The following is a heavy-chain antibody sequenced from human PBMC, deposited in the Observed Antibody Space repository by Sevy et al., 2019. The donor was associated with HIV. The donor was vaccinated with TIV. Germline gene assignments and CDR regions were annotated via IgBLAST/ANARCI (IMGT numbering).Heavy chain of an antibody. D-gene: IGHD3-22*01. CDR2: IYYSGST. CDR3: ARVYYDSSGYYSPYYYYYMDV. CDR1: GGSISSYY. V-gene: IGHV4-59*01. J-gene: IGHJ6*03. Sequence: SETLSLTCTVSGGSISSYYWSWIRQPTGKGLEWIGYIYYSGSTNYNPSLKSRVTISVDTSKNQFSLKLSSVTAADTAVYYCARVYYDSSGYYSPYYYYYMDVWGKGTTVTVSS.